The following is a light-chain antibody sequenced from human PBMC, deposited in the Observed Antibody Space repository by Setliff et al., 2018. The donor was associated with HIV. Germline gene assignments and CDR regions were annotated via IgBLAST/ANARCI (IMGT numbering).Light chain of an antibody. CDR1: SGSVPSSNH. J-gene: IGLJ2*01. CDR3: VLYMGDGISV. V-gene: IGLV8-61*01. Sequence: QTVVTQEPSFSVSPGGTVTLTCGLSSGSVPSSNHASWYQQSPGQAPRTLIYSTHIRSSGVPDRFFGSIFESKAALTITGAQADDESDYYCVLYMGDGISVFGGGTKVTVL. CDR2: STH.